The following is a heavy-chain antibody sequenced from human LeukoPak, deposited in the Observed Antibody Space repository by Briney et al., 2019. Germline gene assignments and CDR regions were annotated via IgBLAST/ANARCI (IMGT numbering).Heavy chain of an antibody. J-gene: IGHJ4*02. CDR3: ARDYDYGDYPGY. CDR1: GLMFDDYG. V-gene: IGHV3-20*04. CDR2: INWNGGRT. Sequence: PGGSPRLSCAASGLMFDDYGMSWVRQAPGKGLEWVSGINWNGGRTGYADSVKGRFTISRDNAKNSLYLQMNSLRAEDTALYYCARDYDYGDYPGYWGQGTLVTVSS. D-gene: IGHD4-17*01.